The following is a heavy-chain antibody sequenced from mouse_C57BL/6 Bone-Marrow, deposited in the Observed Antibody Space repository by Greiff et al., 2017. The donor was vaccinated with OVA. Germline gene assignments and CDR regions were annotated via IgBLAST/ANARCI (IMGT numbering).Heavy chain of an antibody. J-gene: IGHJ1*03. D-gene: IGHD2-10*02. Sequence: QVQLQQSGAELVRPGASVTLSCKASGYTFTDYEMHWVKQTPVHGLEWIGAIDPETGGTAYNQKFKGKAILTADKASSTAYMELRILTSEYSAVYYCTRWGYGNYVWYFDVWGTGTTVTVSS. CDR3: TRWGYGNYVWYFDV. CDR2: IDPETGGT. CDR1: GYTFTDYE. V-gene: IGHV1-15*01.